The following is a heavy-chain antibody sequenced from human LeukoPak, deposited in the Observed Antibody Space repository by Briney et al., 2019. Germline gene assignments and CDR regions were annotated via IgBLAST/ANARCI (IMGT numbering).Heavy chain of an antibody. D-gene: IGHD1-26*01. V-gene: IGHV3-74*01. Sequence: PGGSLRLSCAASGFPFSSHWMHWVRQAPGKGLEWVSRIKTDGSRTDYADSVKGRFTISRDNAKNTVYLQMNSPGAEDTAVYYCARDHSPGWFGPWGQGTLVTVSS. J-gene: IGHJ5*02. CDR2: IKTDGSRT. CDR3: ARDHSPGWFGP. CDR1: GFPFSSHW.